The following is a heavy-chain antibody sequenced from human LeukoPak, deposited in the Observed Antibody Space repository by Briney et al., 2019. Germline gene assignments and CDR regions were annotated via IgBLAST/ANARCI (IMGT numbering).Heavy chain of an antibody. D-gene: IGHD3-10*01. CDR3: ARVLARGYSYYYYYMDV. Sequence: PSETLSLTCTVSGGSISSSSYYWGWIRQPPGKGLEWIGSIYYSGSTYYNPSLKSRVTISVDTSKNQFSLKLSSVTAADTAVYYCARVLARGYSYYYYYMDVWGKGTTVTVSS. CDR2: IYYSGST. CDR1: GGSISSSSYY. V-gene: IGHV4-39*01. J-gene: IGHJ6*03.